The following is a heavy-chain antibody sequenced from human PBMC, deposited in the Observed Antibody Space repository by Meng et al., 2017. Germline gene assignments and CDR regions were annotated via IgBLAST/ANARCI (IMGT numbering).Heavy chain of an antibody. CDR3: AAAREIATMWGAFEI. J-gene: IGHJ3*02. D-gene: IGHD5-24*01. Sequence: SVKVSCKASGFTFTSSAMQWVRQARGQSLEWIGWIVVGSGNTNYAQKFQERVTITRDMSTSTAYMELSSLRSEDTAVYYCAAAREIATMWGAFEIWGQGTMVTVSS. V-gene: IGHV1-58*02. CDR1: GFTFTSSA. CDR2: IVVGSGNT.